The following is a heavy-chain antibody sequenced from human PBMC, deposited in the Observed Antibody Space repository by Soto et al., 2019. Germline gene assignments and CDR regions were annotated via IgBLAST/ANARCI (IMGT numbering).Heavy chain of an antibody. CDR1: GGSISSSSYY. V-gene: IGHV4-39*01. Sequence: SETLSLTCTVSGGSISSSSYYWGWIRQPPGKGLDWIGSFYYSGSTYYNPSLKSRVTISVDTSKNQFSLKLSSVTAADTAVYYFARLMYYYDSSGYYDENWFDPWGQGTLVTV. CDR3: ARLMYYYDSSGYYDENWFDP. CDR2: FYYSGST. J-gene: IGHJ5*02. D-gene: IGHD3-22*01.